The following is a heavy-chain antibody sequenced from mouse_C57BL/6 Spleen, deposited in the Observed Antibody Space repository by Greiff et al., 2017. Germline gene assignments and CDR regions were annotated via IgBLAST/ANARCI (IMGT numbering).Heavy chain of an antibody. Sequence: EVQLVESGGGLVQPKGSLKLSCAASGFSFNTYAMNWVRQAPGRGLEWVARIRSKSNNYATYYADSVKDRFTISRDDSESMLYLQMNNLKTEDTAMYYCVRQSNYNWYFDVWGTGTTVTVSS. CDR3: VRQSNYNWYFDV. J-gene: IGHJ1*03. D-gene: IGHD2-5*01. CDR1: GFSFNTYA. CDR2: IRSKSNNYAT. V-gene: IGHV10-1*01.